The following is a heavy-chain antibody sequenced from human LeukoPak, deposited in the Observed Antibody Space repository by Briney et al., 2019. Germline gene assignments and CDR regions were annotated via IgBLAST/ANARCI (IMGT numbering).Heavy chain of an antibody. CDR3: ARASGYSYGYGEYYFDY. J-gene: IGHJ4*02. D-gene: IGHD5-18*01. CDR1: GGSISSGDYY. Sequence: SETLSLTCTVSGGSISSGDYYWSWIRQPPGKGLEWIGYIYYSGSTNYNPSLKSRVTISVDTSKNQFSLKLSSVTAADTAVYYCARASGYSYGYGEYYFDYWGQGTLVTDSS. CDR2: IYYSGST. V-gene: IGHV4-61*08.